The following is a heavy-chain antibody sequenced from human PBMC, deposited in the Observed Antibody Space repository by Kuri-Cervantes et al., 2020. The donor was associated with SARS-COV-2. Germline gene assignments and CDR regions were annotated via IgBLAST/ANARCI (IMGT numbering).Heavy chain of an antibody. D-gene: IGHD3-10*01. J-gene: IGHJ4*02. Sequence: GESLKISCAASGFTFSSAWMSWVRQAPGKGLEWVSAISGSGGSTYYADSVKGRFTISRDNSKNTLYLQMNSLRAEDTAVYYCAKTTMVQGVIISGWIDYWGQGTLVTVSS. CDR3: AKTTMVQGVIISGWIDY. CDR1: GFTFSSAW. V-gene: IGHV3-23*01. CDR2: ISGSGGST.